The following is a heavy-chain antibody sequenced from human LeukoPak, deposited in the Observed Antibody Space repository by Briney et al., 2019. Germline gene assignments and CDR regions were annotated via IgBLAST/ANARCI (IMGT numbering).Heavy chain of an antibody. D-gene: IGHD6-19*01. CDR1: GFAFRNYA. CDR2: IWYDGSNE. V-gene: IGHV3-33*01. Sequence: GGSLRLSCEASGFAFRNYAMHWVRQTPAKGLEPVALIWYDGSNEYYADSVKGRFTISRDNSKNTLYLQMNSLRVEDTAIYYCARERLAVAGAAYDYWGRGTLVTVPS. CDR3: ARERLAVAGAAYDY. J-gene: IGHJ4*02.